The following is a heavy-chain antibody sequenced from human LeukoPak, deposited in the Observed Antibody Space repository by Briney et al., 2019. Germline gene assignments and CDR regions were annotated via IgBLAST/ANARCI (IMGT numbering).Heavy chain of an antibody. Sequence: WVRQPPGKGLEWIGSIYYSGSTYYNPSLKSRVTISVDTSKNQFSLKLSSVTAADTAVYYCARDRAGGLRFLEWLSAFDYWGQGTLVTVSS. V-gene: IGHV4-39*07. CDR2: IYYSGST. D-gene: IGHD3-3*01. J-gene: IGHJ4*02. CDR3: ARDRAGGLRFLEWLSAFDY.